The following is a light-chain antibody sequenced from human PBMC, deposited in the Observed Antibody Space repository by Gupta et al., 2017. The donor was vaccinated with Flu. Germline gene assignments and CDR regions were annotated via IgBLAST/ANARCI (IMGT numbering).Light chain of an antibody. Sequence: VTRGQPASSDGRARQRRVHSDGKNYLQWCQQRPGQAPRRLIYKGSNRDAGVPDRFSGSGSGTDFTLKISRGEADDVGVYYCRQGKSWPCAFGQGTKLEI. J-gene: IGKJ2*02. CDR1: QRRVHSDGKNY. CDR3: RQGKSWPCA. V-gene: IGKV2-30*02. CDR2: KGS.